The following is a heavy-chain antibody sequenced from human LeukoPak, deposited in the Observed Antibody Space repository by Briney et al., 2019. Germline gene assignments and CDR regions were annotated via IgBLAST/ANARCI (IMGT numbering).Heavy chain of an antibody. Sequence: GGSLRLSCAVSGFTVSSNYMSWVRQAPGEGLEWVSVIYSGGATYYADSVKGRFTISRDNSKNTLYLQMNSLRAEDTAVYYCAREDDDSMDYWGQGTLVTVSS. J-gene: IGHJ4*02. CDR2: IYSGGAT. V-gene: IGHV3-66*01. CDR3: AREDDDSMDY. CDR1: GFTVSSNY. D-gene: IGHD3-22*01.